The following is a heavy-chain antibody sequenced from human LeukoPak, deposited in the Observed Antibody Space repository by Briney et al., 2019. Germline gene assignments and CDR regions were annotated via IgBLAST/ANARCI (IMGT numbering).Heavy chain of an antibody. CDR2: ISSSGSTI. D-gene: IGHD3-16*01. V-gene: IGHV3-48*03. Sequence: GGSLRLSCAASGCTFSTYEMNWVRQAPGKGREWVSYISSSGSTIYYGDSVQGRFTISRDNAKNSLYLQMNSLRAEDTAVYYCARIDDYVWSRRFDYWGQGTLVTVSS. CDR1: GCTFSTYE. CDR3: ARIDDYVWSRRFDY. J-gene: IGHJ4*02.